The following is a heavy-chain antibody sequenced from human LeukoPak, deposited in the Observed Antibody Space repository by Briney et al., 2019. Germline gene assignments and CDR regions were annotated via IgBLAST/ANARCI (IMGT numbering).Heavy chain of an antibody. V-gene: IGHV1-46*03. CDR2: INPSGGST. Sequence: ASVKVSCKASGYTFTSYYMHWVRQAPGQGLEWMGLINPSGGSTSYAQKFQGRVTMTRDTSTSTVYMELSSLRSEDTAVYYCARDPYYDFWSGYWELDYWGQGTLVTVSS. CDR3: ARDPYYDFWSGYWELDY. D-gene: IGHD3-3*01. CDR1: GYTFTSYY. J-gene: IGHJ4*02.